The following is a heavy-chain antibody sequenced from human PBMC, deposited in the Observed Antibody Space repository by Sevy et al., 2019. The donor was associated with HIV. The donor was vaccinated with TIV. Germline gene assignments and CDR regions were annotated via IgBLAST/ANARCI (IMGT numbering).Heavy chain of an antibody. CDR1: GFTFSSYA. CDR3: ARDPIAAAGTPYDAMDI. D-gene: IGHD6-13*01. Sequence: GGSLRLSCAASGFTFSSYAMHWVRQAPGKGLEWVAVISYDGSNKYYADSVKGRFTISRDNSKNTLYLQMNSLRAEDTAVYYCARDPIAAAGTPYDAMDIWGQGTMVTVSS. CDR2: ISYDGSNK. V-gene: IGHV3-30-3*01. J-gene: IGHJ3*02.